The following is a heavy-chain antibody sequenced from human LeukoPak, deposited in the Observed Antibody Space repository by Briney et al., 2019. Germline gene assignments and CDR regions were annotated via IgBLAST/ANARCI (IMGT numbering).Heavy chain of an antibody. CDR1: GDSIRSYY. D-gene: IGHD6-6*01. CDR2: IYYSGST. J-gene: IGHJ4*02. CDR3: ARRHVEYSSSSDPYYFDY. Sequence: SETLSLICTVSGDSIRSYYWSWIRQPPGKGLEWIGYIYYSGSTKYNPSLKSRVTISVDTSKNQFSLKLSSVTAADTAVYYCARRHVEYSSSSDPYYFDYWGQGTLVTVSS. V-gene: IGHV4-59*01.